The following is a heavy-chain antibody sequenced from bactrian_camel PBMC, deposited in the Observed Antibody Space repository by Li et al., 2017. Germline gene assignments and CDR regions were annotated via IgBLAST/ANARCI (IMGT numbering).Heavy chain of an antibody. CDR3: AAVRYGGSWYPLCRARSADFGY. CDR2: IGRDGSA. Sequence: HVQLVESGGDSVQAGGSLRLSCAASGFISNQKFMGWFRQRPEKGREGVAAIGRDGSATYSDSVQGRFTISKDNAKNTLYLQMNSLKPEGTAMYYCAAVRYGGSWYPLCRARSADFGYWGQGTQVTVS. V-gene: IGHV3S53*01. D-gene: IGHD6*01. CDR1: GFISNQKF. J-gene: IGHJ6*01.